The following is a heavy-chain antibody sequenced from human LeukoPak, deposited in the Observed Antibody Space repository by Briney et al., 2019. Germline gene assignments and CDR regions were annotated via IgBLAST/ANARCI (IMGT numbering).Heavy chain of an antibody. CDR3: ARVSPVPAAINNWYFDL. J-gene: IGHJ2*01. V-gene: IGHV4-39*07. D-gene: IGHD2-2*02. CDR2: IYYSGST. Sequence: KPSETLSLTCTVSGGSISSSSYYWGWIRQPLGKGLEWIGSIYYSGSTYYNPSLKSRVTISVDTSKNQFSLKLSSVTAADTAVYYCARVSPVPAAINNWYFDLWGRGTLVTVSS. CDR1: GGSISSSSYY.